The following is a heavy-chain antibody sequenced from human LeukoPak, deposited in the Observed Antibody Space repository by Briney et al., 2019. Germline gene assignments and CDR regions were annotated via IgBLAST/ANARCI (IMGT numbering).Heavy chain of an antibody. CDR3: ARGMTIPDY. V-gene: IGHV3-23*01. D-gene: IGHD2-2*02. J-gene: IGHJ4*02. CDR2: ISASGGST. Sequence: GGSLRLSCAASGFTFNSYAMSWVRQAPGKGLEWVSSISASGGSTYYADSVKGRFTISRANSKNTVFLQMNGLRAEDTAVYYCARGMTIPDYWGQGTLVTVSS. CDR1: GFTFNSYA.